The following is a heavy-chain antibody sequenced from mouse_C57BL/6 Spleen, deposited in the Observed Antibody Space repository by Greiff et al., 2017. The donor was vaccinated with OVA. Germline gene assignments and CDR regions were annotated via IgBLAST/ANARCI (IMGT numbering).Heavy chain of an antibody. Sequence: QVQLKQPGAELVKPGASVKLSCKASGYTFTSYWMHWVKQRPGQGLEWIGMIHPNSGSTNYNEKFKSKATLTVDKSSSTAYMQLSSLTSEDSAVYYCARWDGYCFDYWGQGTTLTVSS. CDR1: GYTFTSYW. CDR3: ARWDGYCFDY. V-gene: IGHV1-64*01. D-gene: IGHD2-3*01. J-gene: IGHJ2*01. CDR2: IHPNSGST.